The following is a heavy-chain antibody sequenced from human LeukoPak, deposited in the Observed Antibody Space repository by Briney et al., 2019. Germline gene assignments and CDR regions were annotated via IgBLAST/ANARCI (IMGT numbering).Heavy chain of an antibody. Sequence: ASVKVSCKPSGYTFTSYGISWVRQAPGQGLEWMGWISAYNGNTNYAQKLQGRVTMTTDTSTSTAYMELRSLRSDDTAVYYCARDDYSSSSIWFDPWGQGTLVTVSS. CDR3: ARDDYSSSSIWFDP. CDR1: GYTFTSYG. CDR2: ISAYNGNT. D-gene: IGHD6-6*01. V-gene: IGHV1-18*01. J-gene: IGHJ5*02.